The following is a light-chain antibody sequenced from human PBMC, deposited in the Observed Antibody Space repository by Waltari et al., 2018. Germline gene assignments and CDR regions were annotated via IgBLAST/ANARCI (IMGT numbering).Light chain of an antibody. CDR3: SAYTYSSPFAWA. J-gene: IGLJ3*02. V-gene: IGLV2-14*03. Sequence: QSALTQPASVSGSPGQSITLSCTGTSSDIGASYFVSWYQQHPGKAPKLIIFDVNKSPSGISDRFSGSKSGNTASLTISRLQTGDEADYFCSAYTYSSPFAWAFGGGTKVTVL. CDR2: DVN. CDR1: SSDIGASYF.